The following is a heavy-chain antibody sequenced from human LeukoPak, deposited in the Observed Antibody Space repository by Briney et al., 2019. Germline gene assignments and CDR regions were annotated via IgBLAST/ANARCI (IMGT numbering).Heavy chain of an antibody. CDR1: GFTFDDYA. D-gene: IGHD6-13*01. J-gene: IGHJ5*02. CDR2: ISGDGGST. V-gene: IGHV3-43*02. Sequence: PGGSLRLSCAASGFTFDDYAMHWVRQAPGKGLEWVSLISGDGGSTYYADSVKGRFTISRDNSKNSLYLQMNSLRTEDTALYYRAKDIIGRYSSSGNWFDPWGQGTLVTVSS. CDR3: AKDIIGRYSSSGNWFDP.